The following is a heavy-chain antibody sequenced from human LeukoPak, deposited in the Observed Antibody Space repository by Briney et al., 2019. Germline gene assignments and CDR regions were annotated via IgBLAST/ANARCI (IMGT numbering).Heavy chain of an antibody. CDR1: GGSVSSRSHY. CDR3: GRETYYYGLDV. CDR2: IYHSGGT. Sequence: SSETLSLTCSVSGGSVSSRSHYWSWIRQPPGKGLEWIGYIYHSGGTSYNPSLKSRVTISEDTSKNQFSLKLSSVTAADTAVYYCGRETYYYGLDVWGQGTTVTVSS. V-gene: IGHV4-61*01. J-gene: IGHJ6*02.